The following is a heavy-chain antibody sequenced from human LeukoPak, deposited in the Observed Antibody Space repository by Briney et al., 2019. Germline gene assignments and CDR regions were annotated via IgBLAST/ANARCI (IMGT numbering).Heavy chain of an antibody. D-gene: IGHD5-12*01. V-gene: IGHV1-46*01. CDR1: GYTFTSYY. CDR2: INPSGGST. CDR3: ARPYSGYEPDDAFDI. Sequence: ASVKVSCKASGYTFTSYYMHWVRQAPGQGLEWMGIINPSGGSTSYAQKFRGRVTMTRDTSTSTVYMELSSLRSEDTAVYYCARPYSGYEPDDAFDIWGQGTMVTVSS. J-gene: IGHJ3*02.